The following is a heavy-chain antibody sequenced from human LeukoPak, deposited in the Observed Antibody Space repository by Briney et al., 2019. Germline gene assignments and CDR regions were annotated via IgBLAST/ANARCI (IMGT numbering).Heavy chain of an antibody. CDR1: GFTFSSYA. CDR2: ISDSSGST. J-gene: IGHJ6*04. Sequence: GSLRLSCAASGFTFSSYAMSWVRQAPGKGLEWVSAISDSSGSTYYADSVKGRFTISRDNSKNTLYLQMNSLRAEDTAVYYCAELGITMIGGVWGKGTTVTISS. CDR3: AELGITMIGGV. D-gene: IGHD3-10*02. V-gene: IGHV3-23*01.